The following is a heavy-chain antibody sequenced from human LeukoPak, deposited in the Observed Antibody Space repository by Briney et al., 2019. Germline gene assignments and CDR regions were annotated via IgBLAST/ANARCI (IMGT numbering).Heavy chain of an antibody. CDR1: GGSISTYH. J-gene: IGHJ3*02. D-gene: IGHD6-6*01. CDR3: ARVTYSSSSMSLDAFDI. CDR2: IYSSGST. V-gene: IGHV4-4*07. Sequence: SETLSLTCTVSGGSISTYHWSWIRQPAGKGLEWIGRIYSSGSTNYNPSLKSRVTMSVDTSKNQFSLKLSSVTAADTAVYYCARVTYSSSSMSLDAFDIWGQGTLVTVSS.